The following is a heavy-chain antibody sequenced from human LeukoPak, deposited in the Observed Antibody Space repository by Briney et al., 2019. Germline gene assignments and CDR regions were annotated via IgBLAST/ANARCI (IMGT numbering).Heavy chain of an antibody. CDR1: GYTFTGYY. CDR3: ARDRVGDTAMVYYYYYMDV. Sequence: ASVKVSCKASGYTFTGYYMHWVRQAPGQGLERMGWINPNSGGTNYAQKFQGRVTMTRDTSISTAYMELSRLRSDDTAVYYCARDRVGDTAMVYYYYYMDVWGKGTTVTISS. V-gene: IGHV1-2*02. J-gene: IGHJ6*03. CDR2: INPNSGGT. D-gene: IGHD5-18*01.